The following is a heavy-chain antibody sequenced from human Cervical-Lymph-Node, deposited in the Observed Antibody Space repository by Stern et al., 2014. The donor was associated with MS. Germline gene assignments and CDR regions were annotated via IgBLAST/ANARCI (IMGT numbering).Heavy chain of an antibody. D-gene: IGHD6-6*01. J-gene: IGHJ4*02. CDR3: AVDPTSISSSGPSLDY. CDR2: IIPIFGTA. V-gene: IGHV1-69*01. CDR1: GGTFSSYA. Sequence: QVQLVQSGAEVKKPGSSVKVSCKASGGTFSSYAISWVRQAPGQGLEWMGGIIPIFGTANYAQKFQGRVTITADESTSTAYMELSSLRSEDTAVYYCAVDPTSISSSGPSLDYWGQGTLVTVSS.